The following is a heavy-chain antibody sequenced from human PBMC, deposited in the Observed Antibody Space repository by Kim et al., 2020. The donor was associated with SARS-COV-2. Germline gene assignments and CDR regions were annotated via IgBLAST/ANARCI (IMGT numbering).Heavy chain of an antibody. V-gene: IGHV4-59*08. CDR3: AGNYGYGSGSFYSY. CDR2: IYYTEST. J-gene: IGHJ4*02. D-gene: IGHD3-10*01. Sequence: SETLSLTCTVSGDSIGSYYWTWIRQPPGKGLEWIGYIYYTESTNYNPSLKSRVAISVDTSKNQFSLKLSPVTAADTAVYYCAGNYGYGSGSFYSYWGQGILVTISS. CDR1: GDSIGSYY.